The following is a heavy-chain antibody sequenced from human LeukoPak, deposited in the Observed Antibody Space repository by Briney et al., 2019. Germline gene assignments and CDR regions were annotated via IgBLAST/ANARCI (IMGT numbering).Heavy chain of an antibody. V-gene: IGHV3-23*01. CDR1: GFTFSNYA. CDR2: ISGSGGST. Sequence: GGSLRLSCAASGFTFSNYAMSWVRQVPGKGLERVSAISGSGGSTYYADSVKGRFTISRDNSKNTLYLQMNSLRAEDTAVYYCAKDAVTIFGVVNRPFPYCYGMYVWGQGTTVTVSS. D-gene: IGHD3-3*01. J-gene: IGHJ6*02. CDR3: AKDAVTIFGVVNRPFPYCYGMYV.